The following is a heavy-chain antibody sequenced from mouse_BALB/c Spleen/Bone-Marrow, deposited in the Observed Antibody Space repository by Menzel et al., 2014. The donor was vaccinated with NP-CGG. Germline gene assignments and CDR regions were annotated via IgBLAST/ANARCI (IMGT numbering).Heavy chain of an antibody. CDR1: GYTFTSYP. CDR3: TRRAAYYFDY. J-gene: IGHJ2*01. Sequence: VKLMESGAELARPGASVWMSCRASGYTFTSYPMNWVKQRPGQGLEWIGYINPSSGYTNYNQKFKDKATLTADKSSSTAYKQPSSLTAEDSAGYYWTRRAAYYFDYWGPGTTLTVSS. D-gene: IGHD3-3*01. V-gene: IGHV1-4*01. CDR2: INPSSGYT.